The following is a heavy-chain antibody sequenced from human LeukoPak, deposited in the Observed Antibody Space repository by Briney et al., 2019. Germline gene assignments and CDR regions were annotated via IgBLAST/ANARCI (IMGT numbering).Heavy chain of an antibody. CDR1: GFTFSSYA. CDR2: ISGSGGST. V-gene: IGHV3-23*01. D-gene: IGHD7-27*01. Sequence: GRSLRLSCAASGFTFSSYAMSWVRQAPGKGLEWVSAISGSGGSTYYTDSVKGRFTISRDNSKNTLYLQMNSLGAEDTAVYYCAKLFWGELDAFDIWGQGTMVTVSS. CDR3: AKLFWGELDAFDI. J-gene: IGHJ3*02.